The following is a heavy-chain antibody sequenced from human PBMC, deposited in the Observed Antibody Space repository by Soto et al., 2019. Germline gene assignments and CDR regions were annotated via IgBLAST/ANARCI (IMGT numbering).Heavy chain of an antibody. CDR1: GGTFSSFA. J-gene: IGHJ6*02. CDR2: IIPRFAAP. CDR3: ARDRVMRGNAYHYGMDV. Sequence: QVLLVQSGAEVKKPGSSVKVSCKTSGGTFSSFAISWVRLAPGHGLEWMGVIIPRFAAPTYAQKFQGRVSITADESTRXXYMELSGLRSDDTAVYYCARDRVMRGNAYHYGMDVWGQGTTVTVS. V-gene: IGHV1-69*12. D-gene: IGHD2-21*01.